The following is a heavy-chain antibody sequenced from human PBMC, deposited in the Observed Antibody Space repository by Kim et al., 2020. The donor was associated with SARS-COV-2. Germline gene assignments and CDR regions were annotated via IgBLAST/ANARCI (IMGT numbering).Heavy chain of an antibody. CDR2: IYYSGST. CDR1: GGSISSGDYY. CDR3: VRGGPNIAAAVGWFDP. V-gene: IGHV4-30-4*01. J-gene: IGHJ5*02. D-gene: IGHD6-13*01. Sequence: SETLSLTCTVSGGSISSGDYYWSWIRQPPGKGLEWIGYIYYSGSTYYNPSLKSRVTISVDTSKNQFSLKLSSVTAADTAVYYCVRGGPNIAAAVGWFDPWGQGTLVTVSS.